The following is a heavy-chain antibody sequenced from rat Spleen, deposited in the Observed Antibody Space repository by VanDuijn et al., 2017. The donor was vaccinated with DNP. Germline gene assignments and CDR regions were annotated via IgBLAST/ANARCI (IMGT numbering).Heavy chain of an antibody. CDR2: INGDSSTI. D-gene: IGHD3-8*01. CDR3: ARAIPRYFDY. CDR1: GFNLNAYW. V-gene: IGHV4-2*01. Sequence: EVKLVESGGGLVQPGRSLKLSCAASGFNLNAYWMAWVRLAPGKGLEWVGEINGDSSTITYTHSLRDKFIISRDNAQNTLYLQTSKLGSEDTAIYYCARAIPRYFDYWGQGVMVTVSS. J-gene: IGHJ2*01.